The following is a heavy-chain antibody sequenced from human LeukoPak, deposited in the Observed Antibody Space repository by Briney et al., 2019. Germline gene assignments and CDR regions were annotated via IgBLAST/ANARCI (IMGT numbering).Heavy chain of an antibody. CDR2: ISSNGDST. V-gene: IGHV3-64*01. D-gene: IGHD1-7*01. CDR1: GFTFSSYA. CDR3: TSSPPTGTTWYFDL. J-gene: IGHJ2*01. Sequence: GGSLRLSCAASGFTFSSYAMSWVRQAPGKGLEYVSAISSNGDSTYYANSVKGRFTISRDNSENTLYLQMGSLRTEDMAVYYCTSSPPTGTTWYFDLWGRGTLVTVSS.